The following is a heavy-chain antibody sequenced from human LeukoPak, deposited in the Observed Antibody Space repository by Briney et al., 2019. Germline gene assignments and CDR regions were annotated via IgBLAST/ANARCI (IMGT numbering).Heavy chain of an antibody. CDR3: TRASFAVYYGSGTVFNTLGY. J-gene: IGHJ4*02. CDR2: IRSSGGDI. V-gene: IGHV3-48*03. Sequence: GGSLRLSCAASGFTFSSYELNWVRQAPGKGLEWVSYIRSSGGDIHYADSVKGRFTISRDNAKNTLYLQINSLRDADTAAYYWTRASFAVYYGSGTVFNTLGYWGQGTLVTVSS. D-gene: IGHD3-10*01. CDR1: GFTFSSYE.